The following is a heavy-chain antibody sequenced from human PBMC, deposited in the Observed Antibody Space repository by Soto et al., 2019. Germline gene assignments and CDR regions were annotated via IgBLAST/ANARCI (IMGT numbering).Heavy chain of an antibody. D-gene: IGHD3-3*01. CDR2: IVVGSGNT. CDR3: AADLSLTYYDFWSGYYTGGAFDI. Sequence: SVKVSCKASGFTFTSSAMQWVRQARGQRLEWIGWIVVGSGNTNYAQKFQERVTITRDMSTSTAYMELSSLRSEDTAVYYCAADLSLTYYDFWSGYYTGGAFDIWGQGTMVTVSS. J-gene: IGHJ3*02. CDR1: GFTFTSSA. V-gene: IGHV1-58*02.